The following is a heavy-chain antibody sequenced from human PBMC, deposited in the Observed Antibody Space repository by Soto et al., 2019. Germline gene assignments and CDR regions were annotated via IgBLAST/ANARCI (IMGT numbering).Heavy chain of an antibody. CDR1: GGSISSGGYY. V-gene: IGHV4-31*03. Sequence: QVQLQESGPGLVKPSQTLSLTCTVSGGSISSGGYYWSWIRQHPGKGLEWIGYIYHSGSTYYNPSLKSRVTISVDTYKNQFSLKLSSVTAADTAVYYCARDSSGSGNWFDPWGQGTLVTVSS. D-gene: IGHD3-22*01. CDR2: IYHSGST. CDR3: ARDSSGSGNWFDP. J-gene: IGHJ5*02.